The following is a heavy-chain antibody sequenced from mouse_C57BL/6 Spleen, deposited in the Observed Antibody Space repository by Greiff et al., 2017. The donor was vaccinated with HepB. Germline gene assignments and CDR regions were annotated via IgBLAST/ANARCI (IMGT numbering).Heavy chain of an antibody. Sequence: QVQLQQPGAELVKPGASVKVSCKASGYTFTSYWMHWVKQRPGQGLEWIGRIHPSDSDTNYNQKFKGKATLTVDKSSSTAYMQLSSLTSEDSAVYYCAIFDDDKNYAMDYWGQGTSVTVSS. CDR2: IHPSDSDT. D-gene: IGHD2-4*01. CDR1: GYTFTSYW. J-gene: IGHJ4*01. V-gene: IGHV1-74*01. CDR3: AIFDDDKNYAMDY.